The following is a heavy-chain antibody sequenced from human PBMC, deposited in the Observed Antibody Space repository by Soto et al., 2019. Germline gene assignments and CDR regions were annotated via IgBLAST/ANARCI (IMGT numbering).Heavy chain of an antibody. J-gene: IGHJ4*02. CDR1: GVSIGSHDW. CDR3: ATRDTGRVY. D-gene: IGHD5-18*01. V-gene: IGHV4-4*02. Sequence: QVQLQESGPGLVKPSGTLSLTCAVSGVSIGSHDWWTWVRQPPEKGLEWIGESHQSGNTNYNSSLEXRXTXXLDKSKNHFSLQLSSVTVADTAVYYCATRDTGRVYWGQGTLVTVSS. CDR2: SHQSGNT.